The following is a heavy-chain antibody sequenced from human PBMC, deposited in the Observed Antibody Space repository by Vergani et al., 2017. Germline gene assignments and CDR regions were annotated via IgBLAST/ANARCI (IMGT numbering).Heavy chain of an antibody. Sequence: QMQLQESGPGLVKPSETLSLTCTVSGGSIRNSNSYWAWIRQPPGKGLEWIASIYDSGSNYSNPTLKSRVTISVDTSKNQFSLKMLSVTAADTAVYYCASDCPGGGGDCSAGWYFDLWGRGTLVTVSS. CDR2: IYDSGSN. J-gene: IGHJ2*01. CDR1: GGSIRNSNSY. V-gene: IGHV4-39*01. D-gene: IGHD2-21*02. CDR3: ASDCPGGGGDCSAGWYFDL.